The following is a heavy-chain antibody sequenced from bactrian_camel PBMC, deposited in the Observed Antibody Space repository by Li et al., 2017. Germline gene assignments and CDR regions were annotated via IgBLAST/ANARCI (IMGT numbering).Heavy chain of an antibody. Sequence: HVQLVESGGGSVQAGGSLRLSCAASGHSLSDYCMAWFRQASGKEREGVAALDSDGEITYADSVKGRFTISHDNAKNSVDLQMNSLKPDDTAVYYCAATGQMLSVAGCRTQGTQVTVS. CDR1: GHSLSDYC. J-gene: IGHJ4*01. D-gene: IGHD1*01. V-gene: IGHV3S53*01. CDR2: LDSDGEI.